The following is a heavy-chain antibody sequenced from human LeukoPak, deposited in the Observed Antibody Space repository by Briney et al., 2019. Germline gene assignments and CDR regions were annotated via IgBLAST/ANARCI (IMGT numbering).Heavy chain of an antibody. Sequence: SETLSLTCTVSGGSLSSTSYYWGWIRQPPGKGLEWIGTMYYSGSTYYNPSLKSRVTISVDRSKNQFSLKVSSVTAADTAVYYCARHSPDHYDSSGYRYYYYYMDVWGKGTTVTVSS. D-gene: IGHD3-22*01. CDR1: GGSLSSTSYY. J-gene: IGHJ6*03. CDR3: ARHSPDHYDSSGYRYYYYYMDV. V-gene: IGHV4-39*01. CDR2: MYYSGST.